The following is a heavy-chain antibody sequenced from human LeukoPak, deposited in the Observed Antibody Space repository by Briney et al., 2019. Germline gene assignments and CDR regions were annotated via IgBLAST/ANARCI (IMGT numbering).Heavy chain of an antibody. Sequence: GGSLRLSCAASGFTFSSYGMHWVRQAPGKGLEWVAFIRSDGTNIYYADSVKGRFTISRDNSQNTLYLQMNSLKTGDTAVYYCAKFHITGTTPSYFDYWGQGTLVTVSS. CDR2: IRSDGTNI. V-gene: IGHV3-30*02. J-gene: IGHJ4*02. CDR3: AKFHITGTTPSYFDY. D-gene: IGHD1-7*01. CDR1: GFTFSSYG.